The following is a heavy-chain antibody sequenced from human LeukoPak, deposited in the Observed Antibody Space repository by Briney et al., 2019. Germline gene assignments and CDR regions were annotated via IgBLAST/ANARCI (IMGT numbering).Heavy chain of an antibody. CDR3: ARDRAAGTLDF. Sequence: SETLSLTCTVSSGSITGYYWAWIRQPPGKGLEWIGYIQYSGTTEYNPSLASRASISVDTAKDQLSLNLRSVTAADTAVYYCARDRAAGTLDFWGQGTLVTVSS. J-gene: IGHJ4*02. D-gene: IGHD6-13*01. CDR2: IQYSGTT. CDR1: SGSITGYY. V-gene: IGHV4-59*01.